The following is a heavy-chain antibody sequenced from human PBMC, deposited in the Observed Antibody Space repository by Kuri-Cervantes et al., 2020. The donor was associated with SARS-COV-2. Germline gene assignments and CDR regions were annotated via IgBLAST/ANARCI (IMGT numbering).Heavy chain of an antibody. CDR2: ISSSSSYI. J-gene: IGHJ6*02. V-gene: IGHV3-21*01. CDR3: AKDPGTMARGHYYYGMDV. Sequence: ETLSLTCAASGFTFSSYSMNWVRQAPGKGLEWVSSISSSSSYIYYADSVKGRFTISRDNSKNTLYLQVNSLRAEDTSVYYCAKDPGTMARGHYYYGMDVWGQGTTVTVSS. CDR1: GFTFSSYS. D-gene: IGHD3-10*01.